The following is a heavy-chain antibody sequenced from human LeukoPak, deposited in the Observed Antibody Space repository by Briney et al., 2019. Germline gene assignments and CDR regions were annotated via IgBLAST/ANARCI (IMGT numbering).Heavy chain of an antibody. CDR1: GFTSSSYW. CDR3: ARTREYYFDY. D-gene: IGHD5-24*01. Sequence: GGSLRLSCAASGFTSSSYWMHWVRQAPGKGLVWVSRITSDGSSTTYADSVKGRFTISRDNAKNTVYLQMNSLRAEDTAVYYCARTREYYFDYWGQGTLVTVSS. V-gene: IGHV3-74*01. CDR2: ITSDGSST. J-gene: IGHJ4*02.